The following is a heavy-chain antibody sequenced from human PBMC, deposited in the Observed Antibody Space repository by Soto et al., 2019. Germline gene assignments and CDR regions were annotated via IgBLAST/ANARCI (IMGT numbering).Heavy chain of an antibody. Sequence: SQRLLSSASGXPFSSYSMHCVRQAPGKGLEYVSAISSNGGSTYYADSVKGRFTISRDNSKNTLYLQMSSLRAEDTAVYYCVKGSERITMVRGVISWAQGSPVTVS. CDR1: GXPFSSYS. CDR3: VKGSERITMVRGVIS. J-gene: IGHJ4*02. D-gene: IGHD3-10*01. V-gene: IGHV3-64D*06. CDR2: ISSNGGST.